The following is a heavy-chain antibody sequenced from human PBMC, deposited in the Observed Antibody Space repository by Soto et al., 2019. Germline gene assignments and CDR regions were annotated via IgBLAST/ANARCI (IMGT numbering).Heavy chain of an antibody. CDR1: GFSFSSYE. J-gene: IGHJ5*02. CDR2: ISSSGSDT. Sequence: EAQLVESGGDLVQPGGSLRLSCAGSGFSFSSYEMNWVRQAPGKGLAWVSYISSSGSDTYYADSVKARFTISRDNAQNSLYLQMTRLRAEDTAIYYCASLSGSYGFDPWGQGTLVTVSS. D-gene: IGHD1-26*01. CDR3: ASLSGSYGFDP. V-gene: IGHV3-48*03.